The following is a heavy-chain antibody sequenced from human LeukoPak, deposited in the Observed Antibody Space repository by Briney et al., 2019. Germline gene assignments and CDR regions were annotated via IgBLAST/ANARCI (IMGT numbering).Heavy chain of an antibody. CDR2: ISSSGSTR. D-gene: IGHD3-22*01. J-gene: IGHJ4*02. CDR3: ARVSYDSSGYYYFDY. V-gene: IGHV3-48*03. Sequence: GGSLRLSCAASGFTFISFAMNWVRQAPGKGLEWVSYISSSGSTRYYADSVKGRFTISRDNAKNSLYLQMNSLRAEDTAVYYCARVSYDSSGYYYFDYWGQGTLVTVSS. CDR1: GFTFISFA.